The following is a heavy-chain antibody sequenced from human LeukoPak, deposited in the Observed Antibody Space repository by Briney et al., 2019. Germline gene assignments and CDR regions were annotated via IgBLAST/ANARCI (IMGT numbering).Heavy chain of an antibody. CDR1: GGSISDYH. CDR2: IYYSGST. CDR3: ARRGGGSSTDWFDP. V-gene: IGHV4-59*08. Sequence: SESLSLTCTVSGGSISDYHWSWIRHSPGKGLELIGYIYYSGSTNSNPSLKSRVTISVDTSKNKFSLRLSSVTAAATAVYYCARRGGGSSTDWFDPWGQGTLVTVSS. J-gene: IGHJ5*02. D-gene: IGHD6-6*01.